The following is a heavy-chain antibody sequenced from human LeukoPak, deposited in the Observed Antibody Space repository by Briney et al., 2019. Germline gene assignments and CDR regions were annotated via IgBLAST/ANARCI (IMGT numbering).Heavy chain of an antibody. CDR3: AKGAGPPWFDP. CDR2: ISSTGRT. J-gene: IGHJ5*02. V-gene: IGHV4-61*02. CDR1: GGSISSDTYF. D-gene: IGHD6-19*01. Sequence: SETLSLTCTVSGGSISSDTYFWSWIRQPAGKGLEWIGRISSTGRTDYNPSLTSRVTISVDTSKNQFSMKLSSVTAADTAVYYCAKGAGPPWFDPWGQGTLVTVSS.